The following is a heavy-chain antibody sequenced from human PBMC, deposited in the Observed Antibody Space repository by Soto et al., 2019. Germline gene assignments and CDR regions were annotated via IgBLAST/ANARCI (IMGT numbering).Heavy chain of an antibody. CDR3: TTGSVEGV. Sequence: EVQLVESGGGLAKPGGSLRLSCAASDFTITNAWMNWVRQAPGKRLEWVGRIKTKAEGGAPDYAAHLKGRFTISRDDSRNTLFLQMNRLKTEDTGVYYCTTGSVEGVWGKWATVTVSS. V-gene: IGHV3-15*07. CDR2: IKTKAEGGAP. CDR1: DFTITNAW. J-gene: IGHJ6*04. D-gene: IGHD2-15*01.